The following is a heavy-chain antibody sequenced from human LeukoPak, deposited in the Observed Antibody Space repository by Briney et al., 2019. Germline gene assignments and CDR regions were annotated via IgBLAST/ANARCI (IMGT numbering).Heavy chain of an antibody. CDR3: VQTTGGPGFEN. J-gene: IGHJ4*03. CDR1: GVSISRFY. Sequence: SETPSLTCTTSGVSISRFYWSWVRQPPGKGLEWIGNIYSGVPTYFNPSLKSRVIISVDTSKNQFSLNLTSVTAADTAMYYCVQTTGGPGFENWGPGILVTVSS. CDR2: IYSGVPT. D-gene: IGHD1-1*01. V-gene: IGHV4-4*09.